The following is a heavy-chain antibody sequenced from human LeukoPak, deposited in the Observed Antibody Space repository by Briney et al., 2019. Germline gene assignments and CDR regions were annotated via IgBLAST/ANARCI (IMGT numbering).Heavy chain of an antibody. CDR2: ISYDGSNK. CDR3: ARDREQSYFDY. V-gene: IGHV3-30-3*01. Sequence: QTGGSLRLSCAASGSTFSSYAMHWVRQAPGKGLEWVAVISYDGSNKYYADSVKGRFTISRDNSKNTLYLQMNSLRAEDTAVYYCARDREQSYFDYWGQGTLVTVSS. CDR1: GSTFSSYA. D-gene: IGHD1/OR15-1a*01. J-gene: IGHJ4*02.